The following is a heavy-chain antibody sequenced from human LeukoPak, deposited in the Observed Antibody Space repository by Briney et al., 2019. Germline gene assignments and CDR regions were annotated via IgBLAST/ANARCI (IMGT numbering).Heavy chain of an antibody. CDR1: GYTFTGYY. V-gene: IGHV1-2*02. Sequence: GASVKLSCKASGYTFTGYYIHWVRHAPGQGPGSIGWINPNSDDTNYAQKFQDRVTLTRDTSISTAYMELSNLRSDDSAMYYCARPNGDFYNWFDTWGQGTLVTVS. CDR2: INPNSDDT. CDR3: ARPNGDFYNWFDT. J-gene: IGHJ5*02. D-gene: IGHD2-21*02.